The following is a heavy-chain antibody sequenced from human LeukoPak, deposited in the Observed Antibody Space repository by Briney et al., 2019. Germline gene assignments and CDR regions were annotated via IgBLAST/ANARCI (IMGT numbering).Heavy chain of an antibody. V-gene: IGHV1-18*01. J-gene: IGHJ4*02. D-gene: IGHD6-13*01. CDR3: ARDSQRSWFFG. CDR1: GYTFTSYA. CDR2: ISADNGNT. Sequence: ASVKVSCKASGYTFTSYAISWVRQAPGQGLEWMGWISADNGNTDYAQRFQGRVTMTTDTSTSTAYMELRSLRSDDTAVYYCARDSQRSWFFGWGQGTLVTVSS.